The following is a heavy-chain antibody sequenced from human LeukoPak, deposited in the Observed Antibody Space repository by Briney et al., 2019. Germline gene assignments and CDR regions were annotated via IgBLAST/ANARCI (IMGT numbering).Heavy chain of an antibody. CDR1: GSSIRSVY. J-gene: IGHJ5*02. CDR2: IYATDLT. CDR3: ARGFGSGTSPIDL. D-gene: IGHD3-10*01. Sequence: SETLSLTCTVSGSSIRSVYWNWIRQSPGKGLEWIGRIYATDLTNYNPSLKSRVTLSVDMSKNELSLTLKSVTAADAAVYYCARGFGSGTSPIDLWGQGALVTVSS. V-gene: IGHV4-4*07.